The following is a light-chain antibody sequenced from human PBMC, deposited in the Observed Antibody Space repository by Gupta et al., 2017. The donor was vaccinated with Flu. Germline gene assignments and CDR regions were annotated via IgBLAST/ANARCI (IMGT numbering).Light chain of an antibody. V-gene: IGLV2-14*01. J-gene: IGLJ3*02. CDR3: DADTTNNMWV. CDR1: ISYVGAYNY. CDR2: EVT. Sequence: SALTQPASLSGSPGQSTTISCTGTISYVGAYNYVSWYQHHPVKSHKHILYEVTIRPSGVATTLSGSKSGKTASLTISAHQAEDVAYYYGDADTTNNMWVFGGGTKLTVL.